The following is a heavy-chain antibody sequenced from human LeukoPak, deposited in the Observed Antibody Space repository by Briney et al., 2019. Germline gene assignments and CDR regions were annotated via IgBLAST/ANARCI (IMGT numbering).Heavy chain of an antibody. CDR2: INPNSGGT. Sequence: ASVKVSCKASGYTFTGYYMRWVRQAPGQGLEWMGWINPNSGGTNYAQKFQGRVTMTRDTSISTAYMELSRLRSDDTAVYYCAVLWFGELLSPFDYWGQGTLVTVSS. V-gene: IGHV1-2*02. D-gene: IGHD3-10*01. CDR1: GYTFTGYY. CDR3: AVLWFGELLSPFDY. J-gene: IGHJ4*02.